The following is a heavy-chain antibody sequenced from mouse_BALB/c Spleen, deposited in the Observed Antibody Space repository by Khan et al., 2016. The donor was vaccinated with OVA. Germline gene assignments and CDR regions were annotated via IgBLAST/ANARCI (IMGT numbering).Heavy chain of an antibody. D-gene: IGHD2-10*01. Sequence: QIQLVQSGPELKKPGETVKISCKASGYTFTNYGMNWVKQAPGKGLKWMGWINTYTGEPTYADDFKGRFAFSLETSASTAYLQINNLKNVDTATYFCARPPYFSYVMVYWGQGTSVTVSS. CDR2: INTYTGEP. J-gene: IGHJ4*01. V-gene: IGHV9-3-1*01. CDR3: ARPPYFSYVMVY. CDR1: GYTFTNYG.